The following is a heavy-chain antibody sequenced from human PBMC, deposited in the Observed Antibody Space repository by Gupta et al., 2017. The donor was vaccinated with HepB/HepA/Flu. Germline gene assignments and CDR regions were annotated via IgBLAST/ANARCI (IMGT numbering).Heavy chain of an antibody. V-gene: IGHV3-21*01. D-gene: IGHD5-24*01. CDR2: ITDTTNDK. J-gene: IGHJ5*01. Sequence: EVHLLESGGGLVKPGGSLRLSCAASGFTFSTYSLPWVRQAPGKGLEWVSSITDTTNDKYYADSVKGRFTSARDNAKNSLYLQMNSLSVEDTAVSYCERRIGRVVATKRIEVATYYHDSWGQGTLVTVSS. CDR1: GFTFSTYS. CDR3: ERRIGRVVATKRIEVATYYHDS.